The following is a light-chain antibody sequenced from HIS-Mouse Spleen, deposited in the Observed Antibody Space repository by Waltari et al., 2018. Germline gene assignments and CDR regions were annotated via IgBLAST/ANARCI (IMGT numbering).Light chain of an antibody. J-gene: IGKJ2*01. Sequence: DIVLPQSPGTLSLSPGKRATLSCRASQSVSSSYLAWYQPKPGQAPRLLIYGASTRASGIPDRFSGSGSGTDFTLTISRLEPEDFAAYYCQQYGSSPYTFGQGTKLEIK. V-gene: IGKV3-20*01. CDR1: QSVSSSY. CDR3: QQYGSSPYT. CDR2: GAS.